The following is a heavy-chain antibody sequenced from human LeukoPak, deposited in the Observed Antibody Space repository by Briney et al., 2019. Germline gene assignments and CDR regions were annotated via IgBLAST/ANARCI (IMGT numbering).Heavy chain of an antibody. CDR3: ARVTRYYYGMDV. J-gene: IGHJ6*02. CDR1: GYSFTSFD. Sequence: ASVKVTFKASGYSFTSFDISWVRQAAGRGLAWVGWMNPNSGNTGYAQKFKGRVSMTRNTSINTAYMELNSLTPEDTAVYFCARVTRYYYGMDVWGQGATVTLSS. CDR2: MNPNSGNT. D-gene: IGHD1-14*01. V-gene: IGHV1-8*01.